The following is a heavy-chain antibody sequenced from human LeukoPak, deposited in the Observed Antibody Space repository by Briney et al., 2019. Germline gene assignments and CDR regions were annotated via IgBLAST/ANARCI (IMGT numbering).Heavy chain of an antibody. CDR2: IRSKAYGGTI. CDR3: TRDQAAALEENWFDP. J-gene: IGHJ5*02. V-gene: IGHV3-49*03. CDR1: GFTFGDYA. D-gene: IGHD6-13*01. Sequence: GGSLRLSCTASGFTFGDYAMSWFRQAPGKGLEWVGLIRSKAYGGTIEYAASVKGRFTISRDDSKSIAYLQMNSLKTEDTAVYYCTRDQAAALEENWFDPWGQGTLVTVSS.